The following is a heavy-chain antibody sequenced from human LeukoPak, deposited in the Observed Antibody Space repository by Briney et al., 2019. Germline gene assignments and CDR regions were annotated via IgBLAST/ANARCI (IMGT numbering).Heavy chain of an antibody. CDR2: INHSGST. J-gene: IGHJ5*02. D-gene: IGHD5-18*01. V-gene: IGHV4-34*01. Sequence: PSETLSLTCTVSGGSISSYYWTWIRQPPGKGLEWIGEINHSGSTNYNPSLKSRVTISVDTSKNQFSLKLSSVTAADTAVYYCAREDTAAGNVYGSNWFDPWGQGTLVTVSS. CDR3: AREDTAAGNVYGSNWFDP. CDR1: GGSISSYY.